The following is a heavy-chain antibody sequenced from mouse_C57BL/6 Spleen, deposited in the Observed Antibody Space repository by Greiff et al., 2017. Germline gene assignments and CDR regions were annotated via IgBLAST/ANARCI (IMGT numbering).Heavy chain of an antibody. J-gene: IGHJ1*03. CDR1: GYTFTSYW. V-gene: IGHV1-52*01. Sequence: QVQLQQPGAELVRPGSSVKLSCKASGYTFTSYWMHWVKQRPIQGLEWIGNIDPSDSETHYNQKFKDKATLTVDKSSSTAYMQLSSLTSEDSAVYYWAREYYGSGRYFDVWGTGTTVTVSS. CDR2: IDPSDSET. CDR3: AREYYGSGRYFDV. D-gene: IGHD1-1*01.